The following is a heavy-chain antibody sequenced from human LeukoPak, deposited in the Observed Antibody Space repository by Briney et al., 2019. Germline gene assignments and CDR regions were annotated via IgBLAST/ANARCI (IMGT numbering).Heavy chain of an antibody. J-gene: IGHJ6*04. Sequence: GGSLSLPYEASGFTFSSYDMHGVPDATGKALEGGSDIGTPCDTCFPGSVKGRFPISKENAKNSLYLQMNSLRAGDTAEYYSARAQRFSGRFTHYPAGMDVWGKGTTVTISS. CDR3: ARAQRFSGRFTHYPAGMDV. CDR1: GFTFSSYD. V-gene: IGHV3-13*01. CDR2: IGTPCDT. D-gene: IGHD6-19*01.